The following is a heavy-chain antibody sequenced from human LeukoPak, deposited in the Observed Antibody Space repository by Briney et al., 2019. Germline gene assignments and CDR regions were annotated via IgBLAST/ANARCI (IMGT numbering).Heavy chain of an antibody. V-gene: IGHV3-48*02. J-gene: IGHJ3*02. CDR3: ARDNTYYDILTGYFEGGAFDI. CDR2: ISSSSSTI. Sequence: GGSLRLSCAASGFTFSSYSMNWVRQAPGKGLEWVSYISSSSSTIYYADSVKGRFTISRDNAKNSLYLQMNSLRDEDTAVYYCARDNTYYDILTGYFEGGAFDIWGQGTMVTVSS. D-gene: IGHD3-9*01. CDR1: GFTFSSYS.